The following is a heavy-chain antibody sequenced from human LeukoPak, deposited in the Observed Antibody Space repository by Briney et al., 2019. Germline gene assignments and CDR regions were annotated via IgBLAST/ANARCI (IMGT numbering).Heavy chain of an antibody. Sequence: GGSLRLSCAASGFTFSSYWMHWVRQAPEKGLVWVSRINSDGSSTSYADSVKGRFTISRDNAKNTLYLQMNSLRAEDTAVYYCARVGTAMTIDLDYWGQGTLVTVSS. D-gene: IGHD5-18*01. CDR2: INSDGSST. CDR1: GFTFSSYW. V-gene: IGHV3-74*01. J-gene: IGHJ4*02. CDR3: ARVGTAMTIDLDY.